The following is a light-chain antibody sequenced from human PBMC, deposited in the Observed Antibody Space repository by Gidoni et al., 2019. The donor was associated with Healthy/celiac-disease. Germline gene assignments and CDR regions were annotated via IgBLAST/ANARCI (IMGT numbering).Light chain of an antibody. CDR1: QSISSW. CDR3: QQYNSYSSIT. CDR2: KAS. Sequence: DIQMTQSPSTLSASVGDRVTITCRASQSISSWLAWYQQKPGTAPKLLTYKASSLESGVPSRFSGSGSGTEFTLTISSLQPDDFATYYCQQYNSYSSITFGQGTRLEIK. V-gene: IGKV1-5*03. J-gene: IGKJ5*01.